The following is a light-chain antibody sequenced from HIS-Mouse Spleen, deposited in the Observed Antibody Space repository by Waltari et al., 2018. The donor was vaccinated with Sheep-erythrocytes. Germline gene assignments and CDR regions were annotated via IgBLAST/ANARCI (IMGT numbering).Light chain of an antibody. Sequence: EIVLTQSPGTLSLSPGERATLSCRASQSVSSSYLAWYQQKPGQAPRLLNYGASSRATGIPDRVSGSGSGTDFTLTISRLEPEDFAVYYCQQYGSSPYTFGQGTKLEIK. CDR1: QSVSSSY. CDR2: GAS. J-gene: IGKJ2*01. V-gene: IGKV3-20*01. CDR3: QQYGSSPYT.